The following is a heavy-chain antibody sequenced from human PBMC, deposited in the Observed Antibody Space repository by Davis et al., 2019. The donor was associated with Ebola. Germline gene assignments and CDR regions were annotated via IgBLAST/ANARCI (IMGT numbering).Heavy chain of an antibody. J-gene: IGHJ4*02. D-gene: IGHD6-13*01. CDR2: INPIGGIT. CDR3: ARGGDSRSWFGPIDY. V-gene: IGHV1-46*01. CDR1: GYTFTNYY. Sequence: ASVKVSCKASGYTFTNYYIHWVRQAPGQGLEWMGIINPIGGITNFAPRFQDGVTLTSDTSTSTVYMELSSLRSDDTAVYFCARGGDSRSWFGPIDYWGLGTLVTVSS.